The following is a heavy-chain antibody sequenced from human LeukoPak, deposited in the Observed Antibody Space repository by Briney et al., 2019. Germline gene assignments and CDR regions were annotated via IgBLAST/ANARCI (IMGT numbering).Heavy chain of an antibody. CDR2: TNPSGGTT. J-gene: IGHJ4*02. V-gene: IGHV1-46*01. Sequence: ASVKVSCKASGYTFTTYYMHWVRQAPGQGLEWMGITNPSGGTTSYPQKFRGRVSMTSDTSTTTVYMELSSLRSEDTAVYYCARVLVPRDSSGYYWGNYFDYWGQGTLVTVSS. CDR3: ARVLVPRDSSGYYWGNYFDY. CDR1: GYTFTTYY. D-gene: IGHD3-22*01.